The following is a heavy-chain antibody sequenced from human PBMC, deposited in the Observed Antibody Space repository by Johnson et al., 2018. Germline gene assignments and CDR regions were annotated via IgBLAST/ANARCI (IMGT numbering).Heavy chain of an antibody. CDR3: GRVGPTYDSSGYYYYYYYVDV. CDR1: GFTFSSYW. J-gene: IGHJ6*03. V-gene: IGHV3-7*01. Sequence: VQLVQSGGGVVQPGGSLRLSCAASGFTFSSYWMSWVRQAPGKGLEWVANIKQDGSEKYYVDSVKGRFTISRDNAKNSLYLHMNSLGAEDTAVYYGGRVGPTYDSSGYYYYYYYVDVWGKGTTVTVSS. D-gene: IGHD3-22*01. CDR2: IKQDGSEK.